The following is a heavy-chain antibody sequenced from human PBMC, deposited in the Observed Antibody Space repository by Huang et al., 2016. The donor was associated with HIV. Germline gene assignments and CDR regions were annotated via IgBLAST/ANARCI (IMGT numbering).Heavy chain of an antibody. V-gene: IGHV1-18*01. CDR1: GYTFTSYG. D-gene: IGHD3-22*01. CDR2: ISAHNGNT. J-gene: IGHJ4*02. CDR3: ARALVHYYYQHFDY. Sequence: QVQLVQSGAEVKKPGASVKVSCKVSGYTFTSYGISGVRQAPGQGLEWMGWISAHNGNTNYAQKRQGRVTMTTDTSTSTAYMELRSLRSDDTAVYYCARALVHYYYQHFDYWGQGTLVTVSS.